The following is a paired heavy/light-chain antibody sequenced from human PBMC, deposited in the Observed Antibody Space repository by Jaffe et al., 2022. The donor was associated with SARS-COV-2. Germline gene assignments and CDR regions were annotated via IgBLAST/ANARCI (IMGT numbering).Heavy chain of an antibody. V-gene: IGHV3-23*01. CDR3: AKQSTLGFWYIDL. Sequence: EVQLLESGGGLVQPGGSLRLSCAASGFTFSSHAMSWVRQAPGKGLEWVSGISGSTGIYADSVKGRFTISRDNSKNTLYLQMNSLRDEDTAVYYCAKQSTLGFWYIDLWGRGTLVTVSS. J-gene: IGHJ2*01. D-gene: IGHD5-12*01. CDR1: GFTFSSHA. CDR2: ISGSTG.
Light chain of an antibody. Sequence: DIQMTQSPATLSASVGDRVTITCRASQSISSWLAWYQQKPGKAPKLLIYKASSLESGVPSRFSGSGSGTEFTLTISSLQPDDFATYYCQQYNSSPYTFGQGTKLEIK. CDR2: KAS. V-gene: IGKV1-5*03. CDR3: QQYNSSPYT. J-gene: IGKJ2*01. CDR1: QSISSW.